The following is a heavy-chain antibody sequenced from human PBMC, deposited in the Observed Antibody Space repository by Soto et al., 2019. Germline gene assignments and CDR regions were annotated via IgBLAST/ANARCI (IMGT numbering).Heavy chain of an antibody. CDR1: GFTFTSSA. J-gene: IGHJ4*02. D-gene: IGHD3-22*01. Sequence: QMQLVQSGPEVKKPGTSVKVSCKASGFTFTSSAVQWVRQARGQRLEWIGWIVVGSGNTNYAQKFQERVTITRDMSTSTAYMELSSLRSEDTAVYYCAAAYYYDSSGYIDYWGQGTLVTVSS. V-gene: IGHV1-58*01. CDR2: IVVGSGNT. CDR3: AAAYYYDSSGYIDY.